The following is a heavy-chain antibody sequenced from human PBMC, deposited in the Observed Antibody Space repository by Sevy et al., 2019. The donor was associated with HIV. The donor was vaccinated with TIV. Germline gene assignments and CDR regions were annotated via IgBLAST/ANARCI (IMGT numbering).Heavy chain of an antibody. V-gene: IGHV3-23*01. CDR1: GFTFSSYA. J-gene: IGHJ3*02. Sequence: GGSLRLSCAASGFTFSSYAMSWVRQAPGKGLEWVSAISGSGGSTYYADSVKGRFTISRDNSKNTLYLQMNSLRAEDTAVYYCAKDLTIFGVVIGAFDIWGQRTMVTVSS. CDR3: AKDLTIFGVVIGAFDI. D-gene: IGHD3-3*01. CDR2: ISGSGGST.